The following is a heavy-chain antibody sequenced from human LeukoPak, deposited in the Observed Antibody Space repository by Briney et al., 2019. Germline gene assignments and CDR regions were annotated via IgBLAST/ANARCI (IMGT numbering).Heavy chain of an antibody. CDR2: IYYSGST. Sequence: PSETLSLTCTVSGGSISSYYWSWIRQPPGKGLEWIGYIYYSGSTNYNPSLKSRVTISVDTSKNQFSLKLSSVTAADTAVYYCARLYDYKTDYWGQGTLVTVSS. J-gene: IGHJ4*02. V-gene: IGHV4-59*08. CDR1: GGSISSYY. CDR3: ARLYDYKTDY. D-gene: IGHD4-11*01.